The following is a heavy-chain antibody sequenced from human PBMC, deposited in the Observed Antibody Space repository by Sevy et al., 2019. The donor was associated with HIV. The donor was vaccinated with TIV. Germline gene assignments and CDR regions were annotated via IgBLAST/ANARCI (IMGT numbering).Heavy chain of an antibody. CDR1: GFTVSSNY. J-gene: IGHJ3*02. Sequence: GGSLRLSCAASGFTVSSNYMSWVRQAPGKGLEWVSVIYSGGSTYYADSVKGRFTISRDNSKNTLYLQMNSLRAEDTAVYYCARVGGKGPGDAFDIWGQGTMVTVSS. V-gene: IGHV3-53*01. CDR3: ARVGGKGPGDAFDI. CDR2: IYSGGST. D-gene: IGHD1-26*01.